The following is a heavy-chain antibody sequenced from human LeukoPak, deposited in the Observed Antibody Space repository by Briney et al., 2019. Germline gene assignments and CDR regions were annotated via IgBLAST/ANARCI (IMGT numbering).Heavy chain of an antibody. CDR1: GFTFSTYA. CDR3: AKLGGDHCGPFDI. V-gene: IGHV3-23*01. CDR2: ISGSGGST. Sequence: GGSLRFSCVASGFTFSTYAMSRVRQAPGKGLEWVSVISGSGGSTYYADSVKGRFTISRDNSKNTLYLQMNSLRAEDTAVYYCAKLGGDHCGPFDIWGQGTMVTVSS. D-gene: IGHD4-23*01. J-gene: IGHJ3*02.